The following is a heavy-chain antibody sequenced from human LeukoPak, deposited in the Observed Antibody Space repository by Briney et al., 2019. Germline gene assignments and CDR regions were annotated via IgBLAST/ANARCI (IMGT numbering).Heavy chain of an antibody. J-gene: IGHJ4*02. D-gene: IGHD3-22*01. Sequence: NPGGSLRLSCAASGFIFSSYGMNWVRQAPGKGLEWVSSISSSSSYIYYADSVKGRFTISRDNAKNSLYLQMNSLRAEDTAVYYCARADYYDSARPFDYWGQGTLVTVSS. CDR2: ISSSSSYI. V-gene: IGHV3-21*01. CDR1: GFIFSSYG. CDR3: ARADYYDSARPFDY.